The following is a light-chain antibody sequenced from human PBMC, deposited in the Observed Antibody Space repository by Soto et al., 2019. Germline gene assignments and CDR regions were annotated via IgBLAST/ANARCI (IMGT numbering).Light chain of an antibody. CDR2: AAH. CDR1: QSISTY. Sequence: DIQMTQSPSSLSASVGDRVIITCRASQSISTYLNWYQQKPGKAPKLLIYAAHSLQSGVPSRFSGSGSGTEFTLTISSLQSEDFAVYYCQQYNNWPWTFGQGTKVDIK. CDR3: QQYNNWPWT. V-gene: IGKV1-39*01. J-gene: IGKJ1*01.